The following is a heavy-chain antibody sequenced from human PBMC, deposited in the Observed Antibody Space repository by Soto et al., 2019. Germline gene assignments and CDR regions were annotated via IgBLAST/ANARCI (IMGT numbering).Heavy chain of an antibody. CDR3: ARTTTTKGRDY. CDR2: ISVTGSGT. Sequence: EVHLLESGGGLVQPGGSLGLSCAASGFTFSSYDMSWVRQAPGKGLEYVSSISVTGSGTYYADSVKGRFTISRDNSKNTLDLQMNSLRVEDTAVYYCARTTTTKGRDYWGQGTLVTVSS. J-gene: IGHJ4*02. D-gene: IGHD4-17*01. CDR1: GFTFSSYD. V-gene: IGHV3-23*01.